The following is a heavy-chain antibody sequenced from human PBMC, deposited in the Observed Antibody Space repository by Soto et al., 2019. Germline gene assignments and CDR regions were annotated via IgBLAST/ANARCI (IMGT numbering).Heavy chain of an antibody. D-gene: IGHD3-9*01. V-gene: IGHV3-48*02. CDR1: GYALRDYS. CDR3: VRDRDWAFDI. CDR2: TGTRRKYT. Sequence: VGSLRLSCAASGYALRDYSMNWVRQAPGKGLEWVSYTGTRRKYTFYADSVRGRFTISRDDARNSVYLQLNSLRDEDTAGYYCVRDRDWAFDIWGQGTMVTVSS. J-gene: IGHJ3*02.